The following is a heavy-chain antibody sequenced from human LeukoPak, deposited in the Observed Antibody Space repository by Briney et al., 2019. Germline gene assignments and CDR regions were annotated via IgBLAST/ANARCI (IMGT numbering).Heavy chain of an antibody. CDR3: ARGGQWLEEYFDY. CDR2: ISSSSSYI. J-gene: IGHJ4*02. CDR1: GFTFSSYS. V-gene: IGHV3-21*01. Sequence: PGGSMRLSCAASGFTFSSYSMNWVRQAPGKGLEWVSSISSSSSYIYYADSVKGRFTISRDNAKNSLYLQMNSLRAEDTAVYYCARGGQWLEEYFDYWGQGTLVTVSS. D-gene: IGHD6-19*01.